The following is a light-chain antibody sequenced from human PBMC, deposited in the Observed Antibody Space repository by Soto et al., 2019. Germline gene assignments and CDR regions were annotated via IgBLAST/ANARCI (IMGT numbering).Light chain of an antibody. Sequence: EIVMTQSLATLSVSPGERATLSCRASQSVSGNLAWYQQKLGQAPRLLIYGASTRATGIPARFSGSGSGTEFTLTISSLQSEDFAVYYCQQYNNWSYTFGQGTKVDIK. CDR2: GAS. CDR3: QQYNNWSYT. J-gene: IGKJ2*01. CDR1: QSVSGN. V-gene: IGKV3-15*01.